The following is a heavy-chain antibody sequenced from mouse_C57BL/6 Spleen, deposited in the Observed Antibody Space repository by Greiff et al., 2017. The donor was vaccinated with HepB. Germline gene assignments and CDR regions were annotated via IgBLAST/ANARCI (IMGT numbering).Heavy chain of an antibody. V-gene: IGHV14-3*01. CDR3: ATPYYGSLHAMDY. J-gene: IGHJ4*01. D-gene: IGHD1-1*01. CDR2: IDPANGNT. CDR1: GFNIKNTY. Sequence: EVQLQQSVAELVRPGASVKLSCTASGFNIKNTYMHWVKQRPEQGLEWIGRIDPANGNTKYAPKFQGKATITADTSSNTAYLQLSSLTSEDTAIYYWATPYYGSLHAMDYWGQGTSVTVSS.